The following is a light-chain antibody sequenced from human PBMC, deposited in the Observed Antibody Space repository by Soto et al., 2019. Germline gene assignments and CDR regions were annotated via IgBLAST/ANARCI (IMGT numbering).Light chain of an antibody. CDR2: DTN. Sequence: QAVVTQEPSLTVSPGGTVTLTCDSSTGAVTSGHFPFWFQQKPGQAPRTLIYDTNTKHSWTPARFSGSLLGGKAALTLSGAQPEDEAEYYCLLSHSGARVFGGGTKLTVL. CDR1: TGAVTSGHF. V-gene: IGLV7-46*01. J-gene: IGLJ3*02. CDR3: LLSHSGARV.